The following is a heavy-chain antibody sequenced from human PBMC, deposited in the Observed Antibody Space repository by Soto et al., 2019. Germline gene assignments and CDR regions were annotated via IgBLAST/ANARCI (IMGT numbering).Heavy chain of an antibody. V-gene: IGHV1-8*02. CDR1: GYTFTSYD. CDR3: ARGSTQYYYYYYMDV. D-gene: IGHD2-2*01. Sequence: ASVKVSCKASGYTFTSYDINWVRQATGQGLEWMGWMNPNSGNTGYAQKFQGRVTMTRTTSISTAYMELSSLRSEDTAVYYCARGSTQYYYYYYMDVWGKGTTVTVSS. CDR2: MNPNSGNT. J-gene: IGHJ6*03.